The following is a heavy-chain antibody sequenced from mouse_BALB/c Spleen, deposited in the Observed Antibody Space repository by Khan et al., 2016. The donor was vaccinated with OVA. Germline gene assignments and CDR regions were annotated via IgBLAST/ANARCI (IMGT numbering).Heavy chain of an antibody. CDR1: GYSITSGYA. D-gene: IGHD1-1*01. V-gene: IGHV3-2*02. CDR3: ARGNYYGYYFDY. J-gene: IGHJ2*01. CDR2: ISYSGVT. Sequence: LQQSGPGLVKPSQSLSLTCTVTGYSITSGYAWNWIRQFPGNKLEWMGYISYSGVTSYTPSLKSRISITQDTSKNQFFLQLNSVTTEDTATYYCARGNYYGYYFDYWGQGTTLTVSS.